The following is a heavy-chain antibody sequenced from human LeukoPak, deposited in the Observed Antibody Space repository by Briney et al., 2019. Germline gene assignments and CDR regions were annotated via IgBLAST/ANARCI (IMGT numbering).Heavy chain of an antibody. CDR3: AKDIRPVAGTKGFDY. CDR2: ISWNSGSI. J-gene: IGHJ4*02. Sequence: GGSLRPSCAASGFTFDDYAMHWVRQAPGKGLEWVSGISWNSGSIGYADFVKGRFTISRDNAKNSLYLQMNSLRAEDTALYYCAKDIRPVAGTKGFDYWGQGTLVTVSS. D-gene: IGHD6-19*01. V-gene: IGHV3-9*01. CDR1: GFTFDDYA.